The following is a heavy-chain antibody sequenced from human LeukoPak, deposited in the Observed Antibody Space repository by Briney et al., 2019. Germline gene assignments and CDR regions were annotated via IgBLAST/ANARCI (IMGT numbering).Heavy chain of an antibody. CDR3: ARDTCISGGCYSDY. D-gene: IGHD2-15*01. CDR2: ISSSSSHM. V-gene: IGHV3-21*06. CDR1: GFTFSNAW. J-gene: IGHJ4*01. Sequence: GGSLRLSCAASGFTFSNAWMSWVRQAPGKGLEWVSSISSSSSHMYHADSLKGRFTISRDNAKNSLYLQMNSLRAEDTAVYYCARDTCISGGCYSDYWGPGTLVTVSS.